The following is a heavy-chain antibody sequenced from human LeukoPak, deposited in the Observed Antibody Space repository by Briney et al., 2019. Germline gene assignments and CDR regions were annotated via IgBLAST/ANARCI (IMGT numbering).Heavy chain of an antibody. CDR1: GDSISSYY. CDR3: ARSYYDFLTGYYLDY. V-gene: IGHV4-4*09. Sequence: SETLSLTCNVSGDSISSYYWSWIRQPPGEGLEWIWYIYTSGTTSYNPSLKSRVTISVDTSKNQFSLRLSSVTAADTAVYYCARSYYDFLTGYYLDYWGQGTLVTVSS. J-gene: IGHJ4*02. D-gene: IGHD3-9*01. CDR2: IYTSGTT.